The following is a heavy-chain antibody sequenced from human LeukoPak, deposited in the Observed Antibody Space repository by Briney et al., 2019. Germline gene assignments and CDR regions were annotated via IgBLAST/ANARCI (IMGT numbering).Heavy chain of an antibody. D-gene: IGHD3-16*02. CDR1: GGSFSGHY. CDR2: INHSGST. CDR3: ARGFIYDYVWGSYRHPYDY. V-gene: IGHV4-34*01. J-gene: IGHJ4*02. Sequence: SETLSLTCAVYGGSFSGHYWSWIRQPPGKGLEWIGEINHSGSTNYNPSLKSRVTISLDTSKAQLSLKLSSVAAADTAVYYCARGFIYDYVWGSYRHPYDYWGQGTLVTVSS.